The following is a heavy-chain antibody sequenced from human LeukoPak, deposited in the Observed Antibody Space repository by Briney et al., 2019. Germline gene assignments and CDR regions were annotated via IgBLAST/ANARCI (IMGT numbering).Heavy chain of an antibody. CDR3: ASSLYDIVVVVAANNWFDP. Sequence: GASVKVSCKASGGTFSSYAISWVRQAPGQGLEWMGGIIPIFGTANYAQKFQGRVTITADESTSTAYMELSSLRSEDTAVYHCASSLYDIVVVVAANNWFDPWGQGTLVTVSS. CDR1: GGTFSSYA. CDR2: IIPIFGTA. D-gene: IGHD2-15*01. J-gene: IGHJ5*02. V-gene: IGHV1-69*13.